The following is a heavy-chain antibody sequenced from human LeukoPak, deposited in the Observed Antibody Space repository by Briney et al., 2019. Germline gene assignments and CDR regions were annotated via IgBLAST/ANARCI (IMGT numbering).Heavy chain of an antibody. CDR3: ARSVGYCSGGSCSAGIFDY. Sequence: SETLSLTCTVSGASISSYYWSWIRQPPGKGLEWIGCIYYSGSTNYNPSLKSRVTISVDTSKNQFSLKLSSVTAADTAVYYCARSVGYCSGGSCSAGIFDYCGQGTLVTVSS. D-gene: IGHD2-15*01. CDR1: GASISSYY. CDR2: IYYSGST. V-gene: IGHV4-59*01. J-gene: IGHJ4*02.